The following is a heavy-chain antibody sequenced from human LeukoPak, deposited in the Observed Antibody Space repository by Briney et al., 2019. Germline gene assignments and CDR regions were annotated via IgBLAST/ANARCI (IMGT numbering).Heavy chain of an antibody. Sequence: SETLSLTCAVSGGSISSSNWWSWVRQPPGKGLEWIGEIYHSGSTNYNPSLKSRVTISVDKSKNQFSLKLSSVTAADTAVYYCARGYSSSRTRSLDYWGQGTLVTVSS. CDR3: ARGYSSSRTRSLDY. V-gene: IGHV4-4*02. D-gene: IGHD6-13*01. J-gene: IGHJ4*02. CDR2: IYHSGST. CDR1: GGSISSSNW.